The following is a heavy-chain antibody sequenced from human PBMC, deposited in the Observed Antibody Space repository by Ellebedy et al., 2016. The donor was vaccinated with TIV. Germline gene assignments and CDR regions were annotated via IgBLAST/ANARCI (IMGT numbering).Heavy chain of an antibody. J-gene: IGHJ4*02. CDR2: IRSKAYGGTT. CDR1: GFTFGDYA. Sequence: GESLKISXTASGFTFGDYAMSWFRQAPGKGLEWVGFIRSKAYGGTTEYAASVKGRFTISRDDSKSIAYLQMNSLKTEDTAVYYCTRVRGPYGSGSYLYYFDYWGQGTLVTVSS. CDR3: TRVRGPYGSGSYLYYFDY. D-gene: IGHD3-10*01. V-gene: IGHV3-49*03.